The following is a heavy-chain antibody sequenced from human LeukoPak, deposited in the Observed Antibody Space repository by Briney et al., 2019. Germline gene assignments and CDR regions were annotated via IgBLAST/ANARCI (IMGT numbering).Heavy chain of an antibody. CDR3: ARVEVGATNRQWYGMDV. V-gene: IGHV4-59*01. CDR2: VDYRGNT. D-gene: IGHD2-15*01. J-gene: IGHJ6*02. Sequence: SETLSLTCTISGGSISSYYWSWIRQPPGKGLEWIGYVDYRGNTNYNPSLKSRVTISIDTSKSLFSLKLNSVTAADTAVYYCARVEVGATNRQWYGMDVWGQGTTVTVSS. CDR1: GGSISSYY.